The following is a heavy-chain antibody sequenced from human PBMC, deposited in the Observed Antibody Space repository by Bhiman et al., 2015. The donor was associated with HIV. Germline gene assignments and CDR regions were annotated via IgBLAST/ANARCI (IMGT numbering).Heavy chain of an antibody. CDR1: GFTFSTYS. CDR2: ISSTSRYI. J-gene: IGHJ4*02. CDR3: ARETLIDY. V-gene: IGHV3-21*03. Sequence: EVQLVESGGGLVKPGGSLRLSCAASGFTFSTYSMNWVRQAPGKGLEWVSSISSTSRYIYYADSVKGRLTISRDNAKNSLYLQMNSLRAEDTGVYYCARETLIDYGARERWSPSPQ.